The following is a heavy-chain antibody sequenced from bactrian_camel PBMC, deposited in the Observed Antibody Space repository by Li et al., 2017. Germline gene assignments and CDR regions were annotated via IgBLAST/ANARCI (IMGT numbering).Heavy chain of an antibody. Sequence: VQLVESGGGSVQAGGSLSLSCDASGYTDRDCMGWFRQAPGKEREGVAAIHSTGTTTYADSMKGRFTIDKDSDKAVLYLQMNGLKPEDTAMYSCAACSSCSGGYCDATKVQEYVYSGQGTQVTVS. V-gene: IGHV3S53*01. CDR1: GYTDRDC. D-gene: IGHD2*01. CDR2: IHSTGTT. CDR3: AACSSCSGGYCDATKVQEYVY. J-gene: IGHJ4*01.